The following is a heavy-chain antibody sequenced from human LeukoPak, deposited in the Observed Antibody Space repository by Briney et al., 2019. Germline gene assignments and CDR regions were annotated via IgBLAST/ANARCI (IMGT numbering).Heavy chain of an antibody. Sequence: SSETLSLTCTVSGGTISSSSYYWGWIRQPPGKGLEWIGSIYYSGSTYYNPSLKSRVTISVDTSKNQFSLKLSSVTAADTAVYYCARPSKGIAAADYSYWYFDLWGRGTLVTVSS. V-gene: IGHV4-39*01. CDR1: GGTISSSSYY. CDR2: IYYSGST. D-gene: IGHD6-13*01. J-gene: IGHJ2*01. CDR3: ARPSKGIAAADYSYWYFDL.